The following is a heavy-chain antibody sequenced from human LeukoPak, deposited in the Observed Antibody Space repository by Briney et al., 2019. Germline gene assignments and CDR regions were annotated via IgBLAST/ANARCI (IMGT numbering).Heavy chain of an antibody. CDR1: GFTFSSYG. CDR3: AKGVTKGLLDY. J-gene: IGHJ4*02. V-gene: IGHV3-30*18. Sequence: LRLSGXASGFTFSSYGMHWVRQAPGKGLEWVAVISYDGSNKYYADSVKGRFTLSRDNSKNTLYLQMNSLRAEDTAVYYCAKGVTKGLLDYWGQGTLVTVSS. D-gene: IGHD4-11*01. CDR2: ISYDGSNK.